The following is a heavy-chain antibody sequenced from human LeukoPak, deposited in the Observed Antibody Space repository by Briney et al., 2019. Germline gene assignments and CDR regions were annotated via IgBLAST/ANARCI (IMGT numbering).Heavy chain of an antibody. CDR3: ARGGYDILTGYHNFDY. D-gene: IGHD3-9*01. Sequence: GSVTVSCKASGYTLTSYDMNWVRQARGQGLEGMGWMNTKSGNKDYAERFQGRVTINRKSSISTAYMELSSLTSEDTAVYYCARGGYDILTGYHNFDYWGQGTLVTVSS. V-gene: IGHV1-8*01. CDR1: GYTLTSYD. CDR2: MNTKSGNK. J-gene: IGHJ4*02.